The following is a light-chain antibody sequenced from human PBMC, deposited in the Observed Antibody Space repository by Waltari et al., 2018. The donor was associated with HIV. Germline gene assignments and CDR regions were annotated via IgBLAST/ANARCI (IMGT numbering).Light chain of an antibody. CDR2: RDN. Sequence: QSVLTQPPSASGTPGQRVTISCSGSRFNVGRNFVFWYQQVPGTAPKVLIFRDNQRPSGVPDRFSGSKSGASASLAISGLRSEDEADYYCAAWDDSLSGSYVFGPGTKVTVL. V-gene: IGLV1-47*01. J-gene: IGLJ1*01. CDR3: AAWDDSLSGSYV. CDR1: RFNVGRNF.